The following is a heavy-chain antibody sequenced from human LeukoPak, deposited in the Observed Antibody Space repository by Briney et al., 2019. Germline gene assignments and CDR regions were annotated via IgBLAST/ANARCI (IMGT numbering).Heavy chain of an antibody. CDR1: GGSITSYY. V-gene: IGHV4-59*08. J-gene: IGHJ3*02. Sequence: SETLSLTCTVFGGSITSYYWSWMRQPPGKGLEWIGYIYYSGSTNYNPSLKSRVTISLDTPKNQFSLKLSSVTAADTAVYFCARHISDYGGSPHRAFDIWGQGTMVTVSS. CDR3: ARHISDYGGSPHRAFDI. CDR2: IYYSGST. D-gene: IGHD4-23*01.